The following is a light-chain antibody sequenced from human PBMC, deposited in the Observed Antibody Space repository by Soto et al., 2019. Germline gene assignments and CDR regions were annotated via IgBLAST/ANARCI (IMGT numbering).Light chain of an antibody. CDR2: DVS. Sequence: QSALTQPASVSGSPGQSITISCTGTSSDVGAYNYVSWYQQHPVKAPKLMIYDVSSRPSGISNRFSGSKSGNTASLTISGVQAEVEADYYCSSYASSSTVIFGGGTKLTVL. CDR1: SSDVGAYNY. J-gene: IGLJ2*01. V-gene: IGLV2-14*01. CDR3: SSYASSSTVI.